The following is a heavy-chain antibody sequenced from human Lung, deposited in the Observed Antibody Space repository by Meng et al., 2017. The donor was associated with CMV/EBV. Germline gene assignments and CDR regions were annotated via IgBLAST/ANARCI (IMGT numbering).Heavy chain of an antibody. CDR2: INPNSGGT. V-gene: IGHV1-2*02. CDR1: GYPFTGYY. D-gene: IGHD6-13*01. Sequence: APGYPFTGYYRHGVRQAPGQGLEWMGWINPNSGGTNYAQKFQGRVTMTRDTSISTAYMELSRLKSDDTAVYYCARMRHSSSWTFFDYWGQGTLVTVSS. J-gene: IGHJ4*02. CDR3: ARMRHSSSWTFFDY.